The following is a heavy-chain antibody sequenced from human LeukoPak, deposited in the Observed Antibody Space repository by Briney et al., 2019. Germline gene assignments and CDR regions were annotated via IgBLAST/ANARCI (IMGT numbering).Heavy chain of an antibody. J-gene: IGHJ4*02. CDR2: ISGDGSLT. D-gene: IGHD3-10*01. V-gene: IGHV3-20*04. CDR1: GFRFDDYG. CDR3: ATTGILGRITVVGLFDY. Sequence: GGSLRLSREASGFRFDDYGLSWVRRTPGKGLEWVSGISGDGSLTHYGDSVRGRFTISRDNGKNLLYLQMNSLRVEDTAFYYCATTGILGRITVVGLFDYWGQGSLVTVSS.